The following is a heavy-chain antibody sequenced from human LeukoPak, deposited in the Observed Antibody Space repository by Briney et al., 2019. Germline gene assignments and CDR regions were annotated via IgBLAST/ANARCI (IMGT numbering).Heavy chain of an antibody. D-gene: IGHD4-17*01. CDR2: ISSSSSYI. CDR1: GFTFSSYA. J-gene: IGHJ4*02. V-gene: IGHV3-21*01. CDR3: ARVREMTTVTN. Sequence: GGSLRLSCAASGFTFSSYAMSWVRQAPGKGLEWVSSISSSSSYIYYADSVKGRFTISRDNAKNSLYLQMNSLRAEDTAVYYCARVREMTTVTNWGQGTLVTVSS.